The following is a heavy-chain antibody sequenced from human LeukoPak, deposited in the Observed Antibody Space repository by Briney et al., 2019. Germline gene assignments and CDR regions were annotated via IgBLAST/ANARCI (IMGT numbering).Heavy chain of an antibody. CDR2: IWYDGSNK. Sequence: GGSLRLSCGASGFILSTYGMHWVRQAPGKGLEWVAVIWYDGSNKYYVDSVKGRFTISRDNSKNTLYLQMNSLRAEDTAVYYCARDQSPKWTNRYYYGMDVWGQGTTVTVSS. J-gene: IGHJ6*02. V-gene: IGHV3-33*01. CDR1: GFILSTYG. D-gene: IGHD1-26*01. CDR3: ARDQSPKWTNRYYYGMDV.